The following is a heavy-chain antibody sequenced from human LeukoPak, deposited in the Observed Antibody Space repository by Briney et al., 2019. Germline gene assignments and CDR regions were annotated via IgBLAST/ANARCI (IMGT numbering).Heavy chain of an antibody. D-gene: IGHD6-13*01. Sequence: GSLRLSCAASGFTFSNYWMSWVRQPPGKGLEWIGEINHSGSTNYNPSLKSRVTISVDTSKNQFSLKLSSVTAADTAVYYCATTNFSSSRYYYYCYYMDVWGKGTTVTVSS. V-gene: IGHV4-34*08. CDR3: ATTNFSSSRYYYYCYYMDV. J-gene: IGHJ6*03. CDR1: GFTFSNYW. CDR2: INHSGST.